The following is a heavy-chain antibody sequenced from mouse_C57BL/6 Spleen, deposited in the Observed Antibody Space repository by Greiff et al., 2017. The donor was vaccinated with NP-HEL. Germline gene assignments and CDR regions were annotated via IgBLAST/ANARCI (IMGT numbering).Heavy chain of an antibody. CDR3: ARESPYYYAMDY. V-gene: IGHV7-1*01. Sequence: DVKLVESGGGLVQSGRSLRLSCATSGFTFSDFYMEWVRQAPGKGLEWIAASRNKANDYTTEYSASVKGRFIVSRDTSQSILYLQMNALRAEDTAIYYCARESPYYYAMDYWGQGTSVTVSS. CDR1: GFTFSDFY. J-gene: IGHJ4*01. CDR2: SRNKANDYTT. D-gene: IGHD2-10*01.